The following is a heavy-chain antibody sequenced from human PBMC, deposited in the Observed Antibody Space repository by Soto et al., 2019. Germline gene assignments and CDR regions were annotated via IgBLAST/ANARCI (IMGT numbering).Heavy chain of an antibody. CDR3: AREGEYYYDSSGYANDAFDI. Sequence: ASVKVSCKASGYTFTSYAMYWVRQAPGQRLEWMGWINAGNGNTKYSQKFQGRVTITRDTSASTAYMELSSLRSEDTAVYYCAREGEYYYDSSGYANDAFDIWGQGTMVTVSS. J-gene: IGHJ3*02. D-gene: IGHD3-22*01. V-gene: IGHV1-3*01. CDR1: GYTFTSYA. CDR2: INAGNGNT.